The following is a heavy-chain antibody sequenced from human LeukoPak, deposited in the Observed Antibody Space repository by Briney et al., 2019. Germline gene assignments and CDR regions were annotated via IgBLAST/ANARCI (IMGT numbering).Heavy chain of an antibody. V-gene: IGHV4-39*07. CDR1: GGSISSSSYY. CDR3: ARAAHSGSLAPFDY. J-gene: IGHJ4*02. Sequence: SETLSLTCTVSGGSISSSSYYWGWIRQPPGKGLEWIGSIYYSGITNYNPSLKSRVSMSVDTSKNQFSLKLSSVTAADTAVYYCARAAHSGSLAPFDYWGQGTLVTVSS. D-gene: IGHD1-26*01. CDR2: IYYSGIT.